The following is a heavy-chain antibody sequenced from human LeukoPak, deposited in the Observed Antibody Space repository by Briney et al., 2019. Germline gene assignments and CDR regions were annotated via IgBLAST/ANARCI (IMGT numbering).Heavy chain of an antibody. CDR1: GGSVSSGDYY. Sequence: SETLSLTCTVSGGSVSSGDYYWSRIRQPPGKGLEWIGYIYYSGSTYYNPSLKSRVTMSLDTSKNQFSLKLSSVTAADTAVYYCARDYYGSGSLRYFDLWGRGTLVTVSS. CDR3: ARDYYGSGSLRYFDL. V-gene: IGHV4-30-4*01. CDR2: IYYSGST. D-gene: IGHD3-10*01. J-gene: IGHJ2*01.